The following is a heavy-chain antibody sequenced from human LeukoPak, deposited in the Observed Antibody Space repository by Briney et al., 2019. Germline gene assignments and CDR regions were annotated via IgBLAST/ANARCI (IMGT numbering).Heavy chain of an antibody. CDR3: ARYSSSGLDY. V-gene: IGHV4-59*01. CDR2: IYNGGST. CDR1: GGSIRSYH. J-gene: IGHJ4*02. D-gene: IGHD6-19*01. Sequence: RASETLSLTCTVSGGSIRSYHWSWIRQPPGKGLEWIGYIYNGGSTNYSPSLKSRVTISVDTSKNQFSLKLSSVTAEDTAVYYCARYSSSGLDYWGQGTLVTVSS.